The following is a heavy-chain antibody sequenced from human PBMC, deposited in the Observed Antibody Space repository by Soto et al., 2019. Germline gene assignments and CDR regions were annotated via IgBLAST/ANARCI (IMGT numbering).Heavy chain of an antibody. J-gene: IGHJ4*02. Sequence: QVQLQESGPGLVKPSETLSLTCTVSGGSISSYYWSWIRQPPGKGLEWIGYIYYSGSTNYNPSLKSRVTISVDTSKNQFSLKLSSVTAADTAVYYCARLDTVATSVDYWGQGTLVTVSS. D-gene: IGHD5-12*01. V-gene: IGHV4-59*08. CDR1: GGSISSYY. CDR3: ARLDTVATSVDY. CDR2: IYYSGST.